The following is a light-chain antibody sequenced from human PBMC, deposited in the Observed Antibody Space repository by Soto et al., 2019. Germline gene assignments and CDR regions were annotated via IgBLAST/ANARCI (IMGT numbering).Light chain of an antibody. CDR3: QQYGSSPCT. V-gene: IGKV3-20*01. CDR1: QSVRSSY. J-gene: IGKJ2*02. Sequence: EIVLTQSPGTLSLSPGGRATLSCRASQSVRSSYLAWYQQKPGQAPRLLIYGASIRASGIPDRVSGSGSGTALSLTISRLAPEDFAVYYCQQYGSSPCTFGQGTKLEIK. CDR2: GAS.